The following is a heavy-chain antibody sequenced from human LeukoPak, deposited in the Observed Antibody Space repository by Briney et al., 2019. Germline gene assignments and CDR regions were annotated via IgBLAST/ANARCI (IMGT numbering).Heavy chain of an antibody. J-gene: IGHJ4*02. CDR1: GFTLRSYV. CDR3: VQDWAWGAFGS. D-gene: IGHD7-27*01. V-gene: IGHV3-23*01. CDR2: ISGSGDST. Sequence: GGSLRLSCVASGFTLRSYVMNWVRQTPGKGLEWVSSISGSGDSTFYADSVKGRFTISRDNSKNTLYLQMDSLGVEDTALYYCVQDWAWGAFGSWGQGTLVTVSS.